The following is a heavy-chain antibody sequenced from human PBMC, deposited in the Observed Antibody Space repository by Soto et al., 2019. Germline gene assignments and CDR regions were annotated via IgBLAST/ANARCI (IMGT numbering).Heavy chain of an antibody. CDR2: ISWTSSTV. D-gene: IGHD2-2*03. J-gene: IGHJ6*02. CDR1: GFTFSTYE. Sequence: PGGSLRLSCAASGFTFSTYEMSWVRQAPGKGLEWVSYISWTSSTVYYADAVKGRFTISRDNAKNSLYLQMNSLRAEDTAVYYCEREKMDSNTYYYGMDVWGQGTTVTVSS. CDR3: EREKMDSNTYYYGMDV. V-gene: IGHV3-48*03.